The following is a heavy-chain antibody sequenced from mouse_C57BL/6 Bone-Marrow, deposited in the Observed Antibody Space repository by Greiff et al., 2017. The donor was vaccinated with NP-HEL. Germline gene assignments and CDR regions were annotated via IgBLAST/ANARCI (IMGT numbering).Heavy chain of an antibody. Sequence: VQLQQSGAELVKPGASVKLSCKASGYTFTSYWMQWVKQRPGQGLEWIGEIDPSDSYTNYNQKFKGKATLTVDTSSSTAYMQLSSLTSEDSAVSYCARCGYYGSSWYFDVWGTGTTVTVSS. V-gene: IGHV1-50*01. CDR2: IDPSDSYT. CDR3: ARCGYYGSSWYFDV. D-gene: IGHD1-1*01. J-gene: IGHJ1*03. CDR1: GYTFTSYW.